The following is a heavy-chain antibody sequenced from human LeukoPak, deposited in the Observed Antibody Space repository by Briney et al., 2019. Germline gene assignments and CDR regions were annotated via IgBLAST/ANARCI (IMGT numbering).Heavy chain of an antibody. CDR2: IYYSGST. CDR3: ARVWYGGKSGPDY. J-gene: IGHJ4*02. Sequence: TSETLSLTCTVSGGSISSSSYYWGWIRQPPGKGLEWIGSIYYSGSTYYNPSLKNRLTLSLDTSKNQFSLRLNSVTAADTAVYYCARVWYGGKSGPDYWGQGTLVTVSS. D-gene: IGHD1-26*01. V-gene: IGHV4-39*07. CDR1: GGSISSSSYY.